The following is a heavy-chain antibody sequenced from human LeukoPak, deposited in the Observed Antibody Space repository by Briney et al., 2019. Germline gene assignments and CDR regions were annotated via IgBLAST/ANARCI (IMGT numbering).Heavy chain of an antibody. Sequence: GGSLRLSCAASGFTFSSYAMRWVRQAPGKGLEWVAVISYDGSNKYYADSVKGRFTISRDNSKNTLYLQMNSLRAEDTAVYYCARDGAAGSFDYWGQGTLVTVSS. CDR2: ISYDGSNK. CDR1: GFTFSSYA. D-gene: IGHD6-19*01. V-gene: IGHV3-30*04. CDR3: ARDGAAGSFDY. J-gene: IGHJ4*02.